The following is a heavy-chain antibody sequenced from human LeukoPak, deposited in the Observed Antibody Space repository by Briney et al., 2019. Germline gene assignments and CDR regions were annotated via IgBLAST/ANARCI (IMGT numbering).Heavy chain of an antibody. CDR3: TREEVVVLDALDI. D-gene: IGHD2-2*01. CDR1: GFTFTNNA. Sequence: GGSLRLSCAMSGFTFTNNAMNWVRQAPGKGLEWVSYISSSGNTIYYADSVKGRFTISRDNAKNSLYLQMNSLRAEDTAVYYCTREEVVVLDALDIWGQGTMVTVSS. J-gene: IGHJ3*02. CDR2: ISSSGNTI. V-gene: IGHV3-48*03.